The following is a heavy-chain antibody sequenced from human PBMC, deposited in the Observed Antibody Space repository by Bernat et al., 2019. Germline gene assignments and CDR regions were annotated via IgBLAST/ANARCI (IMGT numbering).Heavy chain of an antibody. V-gene: IGHV3-33*01. D-gene: IGHD1-1*01. CDR2: IWYDGTNK. CDR1: GFTFSSYG. Sequence: QVQLVESGGGVVQPGRSLRLSCAASGFTFSSYGMHWVRQAPGKGLEWVAVIWYDGTNKYYADSVKGRFTISRDNSKNTLYLQMNSLRAEDTAVYYCVRDATGTTLGDYWGQGTLVTVSS. CDR3: VRDATGTTLGDY. J-gene: IGHJ4*02.